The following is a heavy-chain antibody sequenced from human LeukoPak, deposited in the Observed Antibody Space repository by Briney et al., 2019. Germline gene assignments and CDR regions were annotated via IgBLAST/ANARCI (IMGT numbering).Heavy chain of an antibody. CDR1: GFTFSSYS. J-gene: IGHJ3*02. V-gene: IGHV3-21*04. CDR2: ISSSSSYI. D-gene: IGHD3-22*01. CDR3: ARPSGYYYVNAFDI. Sequence: PGGSLRLSCAASGFTFSSYSMNWVRQAPGKGLEWVSSISSSSSYIYYADSVKGRFTISRDNAKNSLYLQMNSLRAEDTAVYYCARPSGYYYVNAFDIWGQGTMVTVSS.